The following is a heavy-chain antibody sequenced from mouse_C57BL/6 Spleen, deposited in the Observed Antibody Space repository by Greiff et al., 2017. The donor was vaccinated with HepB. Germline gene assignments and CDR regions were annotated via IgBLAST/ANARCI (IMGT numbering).Heavy chain of an antibody. Sequence: VQLQQSGPELVKPGASVKISCKASGYSFTGYYMNWVKQSPEKSVEWIGEINPSTGGTTYNQKFKAKATLTVDKSSSTAYMQLKSLTSEDSAVYYCARNYGSSYAWFAYWGQGTLVTVSA. CDR1: GYSFTGYY. V-gene: IGHV1-42*01. CDR2: INPSTGGT. D-gene: IGHD1-1*01. J-gene: IGHJ3*01. CDR3: ARNYGSSYAWFAY.